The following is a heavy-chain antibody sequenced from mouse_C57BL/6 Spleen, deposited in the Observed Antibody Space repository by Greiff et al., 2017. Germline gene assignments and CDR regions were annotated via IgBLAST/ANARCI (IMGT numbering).Heavy chain of an antibody. CDR1: GYAFTNYL. CDR2: INPGSGGT. J-gene: IGHJ3*01. Sequence: VQLQQSGAELVRPGTSVKVSCKASGYAFTNYLIEWVKQRPGQGLEWIGVINPGSGGTNYNEKFKGKATLTADKSSSTAYMHLSSLTSEDSAVYFCARSFVGFAYWGQGTLVTVSA. CDR3: ARSFVGFAY. V-gene: IGHV1-54*01.